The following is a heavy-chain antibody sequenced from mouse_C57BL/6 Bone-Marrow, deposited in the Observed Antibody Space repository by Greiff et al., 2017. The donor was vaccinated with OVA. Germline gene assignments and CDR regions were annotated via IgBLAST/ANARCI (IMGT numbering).Heavy chain of an antibody. CDR3: ARRENYGNFGAMDY. D-gene: IGHD2-1*01. J-gene: IGHJ4*01. Sequence: VKLLESGPELVKPGASVKISCKASGYSFTSYYIHWVKQRPGQGLEWIGWIYPGSGNTKYNEKFKGKATLTADTSSSTAYMQLSSLTSEDSAVYYCARRENYGNFGAMDYRGQGTSVTVSS. CDR2: IYPGSGNT. V-gene: IGHV1-66*01. CDR1: GYSFTSYY.